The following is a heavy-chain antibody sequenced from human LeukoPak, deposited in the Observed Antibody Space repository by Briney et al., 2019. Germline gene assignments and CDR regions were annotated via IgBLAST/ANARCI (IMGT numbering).Heavy chain of an antibody. V-gene: IGHV3-23*01. CDR2: ISVSGGTT. CDR1: GFTFSSYA. D-gene: IGHD1-26*01. J-gene: IGHJ4*02. Sequence: QPGGSLRLSCAASGFTFSSYAMSWVRQAPGKGLEWLSAISVSGGTTYYEDSVKGRFTISRDNSKNTVYLQMNSLRAEDTAVYCCAKDRATSSGSYYGYFDYWGQGILVTVSS. CDR3: AKDRATSSGSYYGYFDY.